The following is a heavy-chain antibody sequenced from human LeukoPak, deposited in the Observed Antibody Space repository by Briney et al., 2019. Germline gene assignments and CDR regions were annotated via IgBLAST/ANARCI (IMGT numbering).Heavy chain of an antibody. CDR2: SNHSVST. J-gene: IGHJ4*02. CDR1: GYSISSGYY. V-gene: IGHV4-38-2*01. D-gene: IGHD4-17*01. CDR3: ARGAASVPTPFDY. Sequence: SETLSLTCAASGYSISSGYYWGWIRQPPGKGLEWIGSSNHSVSTYYNPSLKSRVTISVDTSKNQFSLKLSSVTAADTAVYYCARGAASVPTPFDYWGQGPLVTVSS.